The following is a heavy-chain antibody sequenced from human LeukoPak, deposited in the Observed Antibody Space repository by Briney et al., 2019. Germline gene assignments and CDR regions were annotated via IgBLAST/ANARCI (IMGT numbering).Heavy chain of an antibody. Sequence: SETLSLTCTVSGGSVSSGTYYWSWIRQPPGKGLEWIGYISYTGNTNYNPSLKSRVTISVDTSKNQFSLKLSSVTAADAAVYYCARDYCSSTTCYDSYYYGMDVWGQGTTVTVSS. CDR3: ARDYCSSTTCYDSYYYGMDV. CDR1: GGSVSSGTYY. V-gene: IGHV4-61*01. J-gene: IGHJ6*02. D-gene: IGHD2-2*01. CDR2: ISYTGNT.